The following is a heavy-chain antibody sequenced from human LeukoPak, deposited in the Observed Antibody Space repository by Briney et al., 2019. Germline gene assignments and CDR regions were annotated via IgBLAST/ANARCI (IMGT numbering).Heavy chain of an antibody. J-gene: IGHJ4*02. V-gene: IGHV4-59*13. D-gene: IGHD4-23*01. CDR1: GGSINNYY. CDR2: IYYSGST. CDR3: ARGSRGGNAGYQLDY. Sequence: SETLSLTCAVSGGSINNYYWSWIRQPPGNRLEWIGYIYYSGSTNYNPSLKSRVTISLDTSKNQFSLKLSSVTAADTAVYYCARGSRGGNAGYQLDYWGQGTLVTVSS.